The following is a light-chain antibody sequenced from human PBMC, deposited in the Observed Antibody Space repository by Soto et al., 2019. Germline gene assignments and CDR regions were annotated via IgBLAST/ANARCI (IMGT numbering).Light chain of an antibody. CDR3: QQYGRSPQT. V-gene: IGKV3-20*01. CDR1: HSISRN. CDR2: GAS. Sequence: VVTLSPPTLSFSPGEIALLSCMASHSISRNLAWFQQKPGQAPSLLIYGASNRATGIPDRFSGSGSGTDFTLTISRLEPEDFAVYYCQQYGRSPQTFGQGTKVDIK. J-gene: IGKJ1*01.